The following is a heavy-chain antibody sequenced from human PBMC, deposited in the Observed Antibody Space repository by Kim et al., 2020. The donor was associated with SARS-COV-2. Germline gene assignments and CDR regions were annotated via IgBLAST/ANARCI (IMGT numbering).Heavy chain of an antibody. CDR3: ARRGRAMIAI. Sequence: TDYNPPPKSRVTISVDTSENQFSLKLSSVTAADTAGYYCARRGRAMIAIWGQGTLVTVSS. V-gene: IGHV4-39*01. CDR2: T. D-gene: IGHD3-22*01. J-gene: IGHJ4*02.